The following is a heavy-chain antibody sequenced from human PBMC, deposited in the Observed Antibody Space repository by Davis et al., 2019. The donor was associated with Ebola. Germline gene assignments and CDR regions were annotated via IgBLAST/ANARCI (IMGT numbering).Heavy chain of an antibody. CDR2: IYTSGST. D-gene: IGHD2-8*02. Sequence: PSETLSLTCTVSGGSISSYYWSWIRQPAGKGLEWIGRIYTSGSTNYNPSLKSRVTMSVDTSKNQFSLKLGSVTAADTAVYYCARAGYCTGGVCYYYGMDVWGQGTTVTVS. V-gene: IGHV4-4*07. CDR3: ARAGYCTGGVCYYYGMDV. J-gene: IGHJ6*02. CDR1: GGSISSYY.